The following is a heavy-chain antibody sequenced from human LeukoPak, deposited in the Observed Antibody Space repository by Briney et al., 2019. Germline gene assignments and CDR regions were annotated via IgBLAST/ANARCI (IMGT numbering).Heavy chain of an antibody. CDR3: ATIGSCTSSACSPFDY. Sequence: ASVKVSCKASGYTFTSYYIHWVRQAPGQGLEWMGIINPSSGVTSYEQKFQGRITMTRDTSTSTVYMELSSLRSEDTAVYYCATIGSCTSSACSPFDYWGQGTLVTVSS. J-gene: IGHJ4*02. D-gene: IGHD2-2*01. V-gene: IGHV1-46*03. CDR1: GYTFTSYY. CDR2: INPSSGVT.